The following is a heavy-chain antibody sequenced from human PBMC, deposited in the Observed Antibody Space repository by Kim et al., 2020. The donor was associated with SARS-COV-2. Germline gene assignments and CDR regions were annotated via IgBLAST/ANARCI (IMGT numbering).Heavy chain of an antibody. CDR1: GGSISSYY. Sequence: SETLSLTCTVSGGSISSYYWSWIRQPPGKGLEWIGYIYYSGSTNYNPSLKSRVTISVDTSKNQFSLKLSSVTAADTAVYYCARDDTLIGRSGGYFDYWG. CDR2: IYYSGST. D-gene: IGHD2-2*02. CDR3: ARDDTLIGRSGGYFDY. J-gene: IGHJ4*03. V-gene: IGHV4-59*01.